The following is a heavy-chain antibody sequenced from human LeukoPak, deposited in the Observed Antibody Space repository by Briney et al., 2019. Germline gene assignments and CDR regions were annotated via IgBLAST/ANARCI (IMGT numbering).Heavy chain of an antibody. J-gene: IGHJ4*02. CDR3: ARVGVTYYDFWSGYSYYFDY. Sequence: PSETLSLTCAVYGGSFSGYYWSWIRQPPEKGLEWIGEINHSGSTNYNPSLKSRVTISVDTSKNQFSLKLSSVTAADTAVYYCARVGVTYYDFWSGYSYYFDYWGQGTLVTVSS. CDR2: INHSGST. V-gene: IGHV4-34*01. CDR1: GGSFSGYY. D-gene: IGHD3-3*01.